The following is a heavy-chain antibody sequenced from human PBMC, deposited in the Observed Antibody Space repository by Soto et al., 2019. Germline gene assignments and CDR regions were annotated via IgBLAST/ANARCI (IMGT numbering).Heavy chain of an antibody. V-gene: IGHV4-59*01. CDR2: IYYSGST. Sequence: SETLSLTCTVSGGSISSYYWSWIRQPPGKGLEWIGYIYYSGSTNYNPSLKSRVTISVDTSKNQFSLKLSSVTAADTAVYYCARVEKDIVVVPAATWLDPWGQGTLVTVSS. J-gene: IGHJ5*02. D-gene: IGHD2-2*01. CDR1: GGSISSYY. CDR3: ARVEKDIVVVPAATWLDP.